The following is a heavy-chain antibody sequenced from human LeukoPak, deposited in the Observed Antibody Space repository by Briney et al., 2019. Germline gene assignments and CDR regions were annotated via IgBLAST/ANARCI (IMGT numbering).Heavy chain of an antibody. CDR2: ISWNSGSI. J-gene: IGHJ4*02. CDR1: GFTFDDYA. D-gene: IGHD6-13*01. V-gene: IGHV3-9*01. CDR3: AKDKAGAFDY. Sequence: GRSLRLSCAASGFTFDDYAMHWVRQAPGKGLEWVSGISWNSGSIGYADSVKGRFTISRDNAKNSLYPQMNSLRAEDTALYYCAKDKAGAFDYWGQGTLVTVSS.